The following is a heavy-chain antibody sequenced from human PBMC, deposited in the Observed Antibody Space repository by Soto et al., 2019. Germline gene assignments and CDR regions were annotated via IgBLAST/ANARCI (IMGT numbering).Heavy chain of an antibody. CDR3: ARDFGDIAVVPAADSEGYYYYYGMDV. J-gene: IGHJ6*02. Sequence: EVQLVESGGGLVQPGGSLRLSCAASGFTFSSYSMNWVRQAPGKGLEWVSYISSSSSTIYYADSVKGRFTISRDNAKNSLYLQLNSLRDEDTAVYYCARDFGDIAVVPAADSEGYYYYYGMDVWGQGTTVTVSS. D-gene: IGHD2-2*01. V-gene: IGHV3-48*02. CDR2: ISSSSSTI. CDR1: GFTFSSYS.